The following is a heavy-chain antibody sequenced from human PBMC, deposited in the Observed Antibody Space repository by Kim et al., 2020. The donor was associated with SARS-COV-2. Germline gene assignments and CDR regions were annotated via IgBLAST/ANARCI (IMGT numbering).Heavy chain of an antibody. CDR2: ISSSGSTI. CDR1: GFTFSSYE. Sequence: GGSLRLSCAASGFTFSSYEMNWVRQAPGKGLEWVSYISSSGSTIYYADSVKGRFTISRDNAKNSLYLQMNSLRAEDTAVYYCARDGEGDSSGYSHDYWGQGTLVTVSS. V-gene: IGHV3-48*03. CDR3: ARDGEGDSSGYSHDY. J-gene: IGHJ4*02. D-gene: IGHD3-22*01.